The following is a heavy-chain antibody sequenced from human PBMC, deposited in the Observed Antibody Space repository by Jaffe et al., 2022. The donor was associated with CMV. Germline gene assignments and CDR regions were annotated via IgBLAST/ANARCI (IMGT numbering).Heavy chain of an antibody. CDR3: ARGVAAAGPYYYYYMDV. J-gene: IGHJ6*03. Sequence: EVQLVESGGGLVQPGGSLRLSCAASGFTFSSYWMSWVRQAPGKGLEWVANIKQDGSEKYYVDSVKGRFTISRDNAKNSLYLQMNSLRAEDTAVYYCARGVAAAGPYYYYYMDVWGKGTTVTVSS. V-gene: IGHV3-7*03. D-gene: IGHD6-13*01. CDR1: GFTFSSYW. CDR2: IKQDGSEK.